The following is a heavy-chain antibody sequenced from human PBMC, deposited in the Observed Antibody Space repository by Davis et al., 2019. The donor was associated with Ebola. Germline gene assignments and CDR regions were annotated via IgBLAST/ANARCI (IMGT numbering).Heavy chain of an antibody. Sequence: GESLKISCAASGFTFSSYGMHWVRQAPGKGLEWVAVIWYDGSNKYYADSVKGRFTISRDNSKNTLYLQMNSLRAEDTAVYYCARDLGSSGYGGMDVWGQGTTVTVSS. D-gene: IGHD5-12*01. CDR2: IWYDGSNK. CDR1: GFTFSSYG. J-gene: IGHJ6*02. CDR3: ARDLGSSGYGGMDV. V-gene: IGHV3-33*01.